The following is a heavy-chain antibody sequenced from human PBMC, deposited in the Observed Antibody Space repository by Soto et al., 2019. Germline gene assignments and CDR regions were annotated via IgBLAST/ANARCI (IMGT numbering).Heavy chain of an antibody. CDR2: IKSTMDGGTT. V-gene: IGHV3-15*07. CDR3: TTDLCYGYVSAH. Sequence: EVHLVESGGGFIKPGGSLRLSCAASGFSFTNAWMNWVRQAPGKGLEWVGRIKSTMDGGTTEYAAPVKGRFSISRDDSTKTVYLQMKSLKTDDAAVYYCTTDLCYGYVSAHWGQGNLVTVSS. CDR1: GFSFTNAW. D-gene: IGHD2-8*01. J-gene: IGHJ4*01.